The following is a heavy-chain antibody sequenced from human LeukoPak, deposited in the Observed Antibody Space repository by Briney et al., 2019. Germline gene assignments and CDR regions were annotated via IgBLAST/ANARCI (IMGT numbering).Heavy chain of an antibody. V-gene: IGHV3-23*01. CDR1: EFSFGSYA. CDR3: AKGGGSYFRRVTYYYYYMDV. D-gene: IGHD1-26*01. J-gene: IGHJ6*03. CDR2: ISGSGDST. Sequence: GGSLRLSGAASEFSFGSYAMSWVRQAPGKGLQWVSGISGSGDSTYYADSVNGRFTISRDNSKNTLYLQMISLRAEDTAVYYCAKGGGSYFRRVTYYYYYMDVWGKGTTVTVSS.